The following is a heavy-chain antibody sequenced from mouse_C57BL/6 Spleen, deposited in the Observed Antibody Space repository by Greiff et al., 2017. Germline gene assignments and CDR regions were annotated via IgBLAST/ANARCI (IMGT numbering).Heavy chain of an antibody. Sequence: QVQLQQPGAELVRPGSSVKMSCKASGYTFTSYWMHWVKQRPIQGLEWIGNIDPSDSETHYNQKFKDKATLTVDKSSSTAYMPLSSLTSEDSAVYYCARNYYGSSYGYFDFWGTGTTVTVSS. CDR2: IDPSDSET. V-gene: IGHV1-52*01. J-gene: IGHJ1*03. CDR1: GYTFTSYW. CDR3: ARNYYGSSYGYFDF. D-gene: IGHD1-1*01.